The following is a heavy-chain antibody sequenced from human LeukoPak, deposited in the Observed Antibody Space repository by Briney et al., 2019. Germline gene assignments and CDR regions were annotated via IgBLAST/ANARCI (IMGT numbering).Heavy chain of an antibody. J-gene: IGHJ4*02. CDR3: AKLYLRGVIISPFDY. CDR1: GFTFSSYG. D-gene: IGHD3-10*01. Sequence: GGSLRLSCAASGFTFSSYGMHWVRQAPGKGLEWVAVISYDGSNKYYADSVKGRFTISRDNSRNTLYLQMNSLRAEDTAVYYCAKLYLRGVIISPFDYWGQGTLVTVSS. V-gene: IGHV3-30*18. CDR2: ISYDGSNK.